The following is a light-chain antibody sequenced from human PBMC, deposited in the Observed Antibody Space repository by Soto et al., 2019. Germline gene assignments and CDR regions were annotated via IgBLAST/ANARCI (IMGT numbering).Light chain of an antibody. CDR1: QSVSSW. CDR2: KAS. CDR3: LQYNSYSYT. J-gene: IGKJ2*01. Sequence: DIQMTQSPSTLSASVGDRVTITCRGSQSVSSWLAWYQQKPGKAPKLLIYKASSLRSGVPSRFSGSGSGTEFTLTISTLQPDDFATYYCLQYNSYSYTFGLGTKLEIK. V-gene: IGKV1-5*03.